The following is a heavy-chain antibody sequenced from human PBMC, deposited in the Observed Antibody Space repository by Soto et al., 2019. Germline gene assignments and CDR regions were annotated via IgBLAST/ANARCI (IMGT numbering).Heavy chain of an antibody. CDR1: GFTFSSYA. CDR3: AKDFTIFGVVTNALAI. D-gene: IGHD3-3*01. J-gene: IGHJ6*02. Sequence: GGSLRLSCAASGFTFSSYAMTWVRQAPGKGLEWVAAISSSGDSAHYADSVKGRVTISRDNSKNTLYLQMSSLRAEDTAIYYCAKDFTIFGVVTNALAIWGQGTTVTVS. CDR2: ISSSGDSA. V-gene: IGHV3-23*01.